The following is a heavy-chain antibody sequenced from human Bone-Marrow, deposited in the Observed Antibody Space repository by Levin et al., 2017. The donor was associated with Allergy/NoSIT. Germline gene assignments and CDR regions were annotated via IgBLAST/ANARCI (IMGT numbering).Heavy chain of an antibody. CDR1: GGSISSSSYY. CDR2: ISYNGRT. CDR3: ARRLRIAAGLYGIDV. V-gene: IGHV4-39*02. J-gene: IGHJ6*02. Sequence: SCTVSGGSISSSSYYWGWIRQPPGKGLEWIGTISYNGRTDYIPSLESRVTISVDTSKNHFSLKLSSVTAADTAVYYCARRLRIAAGLYGIDVWGQGTTVTVSS. D-gene: IGHD6-13*01.